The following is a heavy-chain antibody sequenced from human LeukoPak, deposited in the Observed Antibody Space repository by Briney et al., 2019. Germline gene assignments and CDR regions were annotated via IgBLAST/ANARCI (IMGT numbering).Heavy chain of an antibody. Sequence: ASVKVSCKAPGYTFTSYDINWVRQATGQGLEWMGWMNPNSGNTGYAQKFQGRVTMTRNTSISTAYMELSSLRSEDTAVYYCARGDYGDYVAGYWGQGTLVTVSS. J-gene: IGHJ4*02. CDR2: MNPNSGNT. V-gene: IGHV1-8*01. D-gene: IGHD4-17*01. CDR3: ARGDYGDYVAGY. CDR1: GYTFTSYD.